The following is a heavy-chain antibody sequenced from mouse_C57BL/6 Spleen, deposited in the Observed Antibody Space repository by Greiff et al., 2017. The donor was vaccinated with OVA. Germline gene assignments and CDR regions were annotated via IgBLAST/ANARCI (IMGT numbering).Heavy chain of an antibody. CDR2: ISSGSSTI. CDR3: ARRDYDGGYYFDY. D-gene: IGHD2-4*01. CDR1: GFTFSDYG. J-gene: IGHJ2*01. Sequence: EVNVVESGGGLVKPGGSLKLSCAASGFTFSDYGMHWVRQAPEKGLEWVAYISSGSSTIYYADTVKGRFTISRDNAKNTLFLQMTSLRSEDTAMYYCARRDYDGGYYFDYWGQGTTLTVSS. V-gene: IGHV5-17*01.